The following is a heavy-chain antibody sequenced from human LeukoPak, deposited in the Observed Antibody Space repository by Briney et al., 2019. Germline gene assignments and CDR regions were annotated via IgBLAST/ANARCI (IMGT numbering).Heavy chain of an antibody. CDR1: GYTFTSYG. CDR2: IIPIFGTA. Sequence: GASVKVSCKASGYTFTSYGISWVRQAPGQGLEWMGGIIPIFGTANYAQKFQGRVTITADESTSTAYMELSSLRSEDTAVYYCARELVHYYYMDVWGKGTTVTISS. CDR3: ARELVHYYYMDV. V-gene: IGHV1-69*13. J-gene: IGHJ6*03.